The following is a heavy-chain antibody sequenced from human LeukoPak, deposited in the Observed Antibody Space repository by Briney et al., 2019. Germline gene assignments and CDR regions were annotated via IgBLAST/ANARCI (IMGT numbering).Heavy chain of an antibody. D-gene: IGHD3-16*01. Sequence: SQTLSLTCAVSCASISSGGHSWSGIRRPPGKGLEWIGYIYHSGSTYYNPSLKSRVTISVDRSKNQFSLKLSSVTAADTAVYYCPRDGPGHMAYWGQGTPATVSS. V-gene: IGHV4-30-2*01. CDR3: PRDGPGHMAY. CDR1: CASISSGGHS. J-gene: IGHJ4*02. CDR2: IYHSGST.